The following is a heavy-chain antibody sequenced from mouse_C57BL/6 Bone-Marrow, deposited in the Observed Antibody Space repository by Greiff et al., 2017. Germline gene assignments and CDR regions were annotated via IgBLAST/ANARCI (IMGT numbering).Heavy chain of an antibody. J-gene: IGHJ2*01. V-gene: IGHV1-75*01. CDR1: GYTFTDYY. CDR2: IFPGSGGT. Sequence: VQLQQSGPELVKPGASVKISCKASGYTFTDYYINWVKQRPGRGLGWIGWIFPGSGGTYYNEKFKGKATLTVDKPSSTAYMLLSSLTSKDSAVYFCARSPYYDGSSYWGQGTTLTVSS. D-gene: IGHD1-1*01. CDR3: ARSPYYDGSSY.